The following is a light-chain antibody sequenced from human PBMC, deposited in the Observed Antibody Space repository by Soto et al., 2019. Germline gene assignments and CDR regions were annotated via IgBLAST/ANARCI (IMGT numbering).Light chain of an antibody. Sequence: QSALTQPASVSGSPGQSITISCTGTSSDVGGYNYVSWYQQHPDKAPKLMIYEVSNRPSGVSNRFSGSKSGNTASLTISGLQAEDEADYYCSSYTSSSIFVFGTGTKLTVL. J-gene: IGLJ1*01. CDR1: SSDVGGYNY. CDR2: EVS. CDR3: SSYTSSSIFV. V-gene: IGLV2-14*01.